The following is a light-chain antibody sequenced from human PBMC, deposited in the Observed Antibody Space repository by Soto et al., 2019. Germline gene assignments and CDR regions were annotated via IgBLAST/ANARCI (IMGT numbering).Light chain of an antibody. CDR2: KVT. CDR1: SSNIGAGYD. V-gene: IGLV1-40*01. Sequence: QLVLTQPPSVSGAPGQTITISCTGSSSNIGAGYDVHWYQQHPGKAPKLVIYKVTNRPSGVSNRFSGSRSGNTASLTISGLQAEDEADYYCCSYTGSSNYVFGTGTKVTVL. CDR3: CSYTGSSNYV. J-gene: IGLJ1*01.